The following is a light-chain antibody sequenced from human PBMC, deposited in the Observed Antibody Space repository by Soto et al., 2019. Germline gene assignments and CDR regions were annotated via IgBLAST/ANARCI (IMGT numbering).Light chain of an antibody. J-gene: IGKJ1*01. CDR3: QQYSSSGT. V-gene: IGKV3-20*01. Sequence: DIELTQSPGTLSPSPGDRATISCRASQSVSNNYVAWYQQKPSQAPRLLIYGASNLATGVPDRFSGSGSGTDFTLTISRLEPEDFAVYYCQQYSSSGTFGQGTKVEIK. CDR1: QSVSNNY. CDR2: GAS.